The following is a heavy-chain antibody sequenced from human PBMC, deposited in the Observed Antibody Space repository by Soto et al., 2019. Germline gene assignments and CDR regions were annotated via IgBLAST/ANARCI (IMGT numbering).Heavy chain of an antibody. J-gene: IGHJ2*01. CDR3: ARVPHPPGSGSYSWYFDL. CDR2: IIPIFGTA. D-gene: IGHD1-26*01. CDR1: GGTFSSYA. Sequence: QVQLVQSGAEVKKPGSSVKVSCKASGGTFSSYAISWVRQAPGQGLEWMGGIIPIFGTANYAQKFQGRVTITADESTSTAYMELSSLRSEDTAVYYCARVPHPPGSGSYSWYFDLWGGGTLVTVSS. V-gene: IGHV1-69*01.